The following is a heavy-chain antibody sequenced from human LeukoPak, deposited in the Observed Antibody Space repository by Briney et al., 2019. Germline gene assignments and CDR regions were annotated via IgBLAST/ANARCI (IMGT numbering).Heavy chain of an antibody. CDR1: GGPISSSNW. Sequence: SETLSLTCAVSGGPISSSNWWSWVRQPPGKGLEWIGEIYHSGSTNYNPSLKSRVTISVDKSKNQFSLKLSSVTAADTAVYYCARVVRRITMVRGRGAWFDPWGQGTLVTVSS. V-gene: IGHV4-4*02. D-gene: IGHD3-10*01. CDR2: IYHSGST. J-gene: IGHJ5*02. CDR3: ARVVRRITMVRGRGAWFDP.